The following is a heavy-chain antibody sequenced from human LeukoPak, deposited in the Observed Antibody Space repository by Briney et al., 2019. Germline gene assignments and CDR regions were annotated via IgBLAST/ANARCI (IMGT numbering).Heavy chain of an antibody. J-gene: IGHJ4*02. CDR3: ARGRYNYGSLSYSFDY. V-gene: IGHV3-48*03. D-gene: IGHD5-18*01. Sequence: GGSLRLPCAASGFTFSSYEMSWVRQAPGKGLEWVSYITSGSTIYYADSVKGRFTISRNNAKNSLYLQMNSLRGEDTAVYYCARGRYNYGSLSYSFDYWGQGTLVTVSS. CDR1: GFTFSSYE. CDR2: ITSGSTI.